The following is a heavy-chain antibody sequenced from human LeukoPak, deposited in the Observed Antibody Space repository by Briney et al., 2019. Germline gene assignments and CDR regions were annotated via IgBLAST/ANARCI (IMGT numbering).Heavy chain of an antibody. CDR2: IYYSGST. J-gene: IGHJ4*02. CDR1: GGSISSSSYY. Sequence: SETLSLTCTVSGGSISSSSYYWGWIRQPPGKGLEWIGSIYYSGSTYYNPSLKSRVTISVDTSKNQFSLKLSSVTAADTAVYYCARRGYSSSWPIFDYWGQGTLVTVSS. V-gene: IGHV4-39*01. D-gene: IGHD6-13*01. CDR3: ARRGYSSSWPIFDY.